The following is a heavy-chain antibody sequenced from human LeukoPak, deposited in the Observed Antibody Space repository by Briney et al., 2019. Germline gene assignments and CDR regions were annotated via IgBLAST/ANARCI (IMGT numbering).Heavy chain of an antibody. CDR3: ARSIAEAEPVSDS. J-gene: IGHJ4*02. CDR2: INPNSGGT. D-gene: IGHD6-13*01. V-gene: IGHV1-2*02. CDR1: GYTFSAYY. Sequence: GASVKVSCKASGYTFSAYYMHWVRQAPGQGLEWMGWINPNSGGTKYAQKFQGRVTLTRDTSISTAYMELSRLRSDDTAVYYCARSIAEAEPVSDSWGQGTLVTVSS.